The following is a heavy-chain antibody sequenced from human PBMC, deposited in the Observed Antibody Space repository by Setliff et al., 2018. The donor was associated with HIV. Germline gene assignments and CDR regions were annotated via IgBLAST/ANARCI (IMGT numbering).Heavy chain of an antibody. CDR2: ISAYNGDT. J-gene: IGHJ3*02. Sequence: GASVKVSCKASGYTFTGYAISWVRQAPGQGLEWLGWISAYNGDTNYAQKVQGRVSMTIDTSTSTAYMELRSLRSGDMAVYYCARRGVFDAFDIWGQGTMVTVSS. D-gene: IGHD6-13*01. CDR1: GYTFTGYA. V-gene: IGHV1-18*03. CDR3: ARRGVFDAFDI.